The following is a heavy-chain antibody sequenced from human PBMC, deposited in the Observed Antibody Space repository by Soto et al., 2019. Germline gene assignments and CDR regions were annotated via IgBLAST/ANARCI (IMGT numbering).Heavy chain of an antibody. CDR1: GGGFNSYA. CDR3: ARAGDCSGGSCYSFILDY. J-gene: IGHJ4*02. CDR2: LIPSFGTA. Sequence: QLQLVQSGAEVKKPGSSVKVSCKASGGGFNSYAFSWVRQAPGQGLEWMGALIPSFGTANYAQKFQGRVTITADESTTTVYMDLSSLTPDDTAMYFCARAGDCSGGSCYSFILDYWGQGTQVTVSS. D-gene: IGHD2-15*01. V-gene: IGHV1-69*01.